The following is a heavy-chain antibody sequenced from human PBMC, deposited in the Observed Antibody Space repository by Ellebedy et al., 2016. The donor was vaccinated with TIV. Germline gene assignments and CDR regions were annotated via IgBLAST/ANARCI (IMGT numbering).Heavy chain of an antibody. Sequence: MPSETLSLTCTVSGGSISSGGYYRSWVRQHPGKGLEWIGYIYDSGSTYYNPSPKSRVTISLDTSKNQVSLKLTSVTAADTAVYYCAREGIDGYNYFDYWGRGTLVTVSS. V-gene: IGHV4-31*03. CDR2: IYDSGST. J-gene: IGHJ4*02. CDR3: AREGIDGYNYFDY. CDR1: GGSISSGGYY. D-gene: IGHD5-24*01.